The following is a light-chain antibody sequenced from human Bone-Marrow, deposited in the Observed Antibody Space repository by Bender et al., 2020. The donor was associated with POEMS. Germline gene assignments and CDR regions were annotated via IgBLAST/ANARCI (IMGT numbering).Light chain of an antibody. CDR2: QDN. V-gene: IGLV3-1*01. Sequence: SYELTQPPSVSVSSGQTATLPCSGDNLGDKYTCWYQQKPGQSPVLVIYQDNKRPSGIPERFSGSNSGTTATLTISGTQTTDEADYYCQSWDSSTAVFGGGTRLSVL. CDR1: NLGDKY. CDR3: QSWDSSTAV. J-gene: IGLJ2*01.